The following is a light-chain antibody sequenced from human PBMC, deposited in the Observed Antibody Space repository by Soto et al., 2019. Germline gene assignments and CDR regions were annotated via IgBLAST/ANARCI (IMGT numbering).Light chain of an antibody. CDR3: GSYTSSDTMI. CDR2: DVS. CDR1: SSDIGRYNY. J-gene: IGLJ2*01. V-gene: IGLV2-14*03. Sequence: QSALTQPASVSGSPGQSITISCTRTSSDIGRYNYVSWYQHSPGKAPKLIIYDVSDRPSGVSNRFSGSKSGTTASLTISGLQAEDEADYYCGSYTSSDTMIFGGGTNLTVL.